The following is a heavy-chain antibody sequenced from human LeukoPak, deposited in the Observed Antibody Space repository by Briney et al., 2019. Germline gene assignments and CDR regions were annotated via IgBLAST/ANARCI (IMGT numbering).Heavy chain of an antibody. J-gene: IGHJ6*02. CDR2: INHSGST. Sequence: PSETLSLTCAVYGGSFSGYYWSWIRQPPGKGLEWIGEINHSGSTNYNPSLKSRVTISVDTSKNQFSLKLSSVTAADTAVYYCAKYAKRDSSGWYELYTDYGMDVWGQGTTVTVSS. CDR1: GGSFSGYY. CDR3: AKYAKRDSSGWYELYTDYGMDV. D-gene: IGHD6-19*01. V-gene: IGHV4-34*01.